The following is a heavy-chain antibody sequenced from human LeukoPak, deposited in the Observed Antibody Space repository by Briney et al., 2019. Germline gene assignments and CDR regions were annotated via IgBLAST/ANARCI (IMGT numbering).Heavy chain of an antibody. CDR1: GFTFSSYA. Sequence: GGSLRLSCAASGFTFSSYAMSWVRQAPGKGLEWVSAIGGSGGSTYYADSVKGRFTISRDNSKNTLYLQMNGLRAEDTAVYYCAKANMVRGVTLKFDYWGQGTLVTVSS. J-gene: IGHJ4*02. D-gene: IGHD3-10*01. CDR3: AKANMVRGVTLKFDY. CDR2: IGGSGGST. V-gene: IGHV3-23*01.